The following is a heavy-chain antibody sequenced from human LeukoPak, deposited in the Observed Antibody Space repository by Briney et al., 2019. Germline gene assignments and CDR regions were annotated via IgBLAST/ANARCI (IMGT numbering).Heavy chain of an antibody. J-gene: IGHJ5*02. V-gene: IGHV4-34*01. CDR2: INHSGST. CDR1: GGSFSGYY. D-gene: IGHD6-13*01. Sequence: SETLSLTCAVYGGSFSGYYWSWIRQPPGKGLEWMGEINHSGSTNYNPSLKSRVTLSPDTSKNQLSIKLSSVTAADTAVYYCARVEDRSSSGFDPWGQGTLVTVSS. CDR3: ARVEDRSSSGFDP.